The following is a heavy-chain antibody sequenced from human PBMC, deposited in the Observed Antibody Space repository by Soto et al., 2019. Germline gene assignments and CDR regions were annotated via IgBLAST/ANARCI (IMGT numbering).Heavy chain of an antibody. CDR1: GFTFSSYE. D-gene: IGHD4-17*01. V-gene: IGHV3-48*03. CDR3: ARDNLRGSYGDSLFDY. Sequence: GGSLRLSCAASGFTFSSYEMNWVRQAPGKGLEWVSYISSSGSTIYYADSVKGRFTISRDNAKNSLYLQMNSLRAEDTAVYYCARDNLRGSYGDSLFDYWGQGTLATVSS. J-gene: IGHJ4*02. CDR2: ISSSGSTI.